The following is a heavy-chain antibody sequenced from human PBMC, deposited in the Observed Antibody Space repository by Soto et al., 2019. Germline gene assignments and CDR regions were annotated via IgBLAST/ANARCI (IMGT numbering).Heavy chain of an antibody. CDR3: ALFGFSIADSLGKPYYYGLDV. D-gene: IGHD6-6*01. CDR2: IIPIFGTA. J-gene: IGHJ6*01. V-gene: IGHV1-69*13. CDR1: GGTFSCDA. Sequence: SAIGHVNAFGGTFSCDAISWVRQAPGQVLDCIGGIIPIFGTANYAQNFQGRVTITADESTSTAYMELSTLSSEDTAVYYCALFGFSIADSLGKPYYYGLDVW.